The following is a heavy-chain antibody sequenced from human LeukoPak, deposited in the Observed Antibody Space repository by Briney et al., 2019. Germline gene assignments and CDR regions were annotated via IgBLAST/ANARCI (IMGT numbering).Heavy chain of an antibody. D-gene: IGHD2-15*01. CDR2: IYYSGST. J-gene: IGHJ4*02. V-gene: IGHV4-59*01. CDR3: ARSFTPGGLFRY. CDR1: GGSISSYY. Sequence: SETLSLTCTVSGGSISSYYWSWIRQPPGKGLEWIGYIYYSGSTNYNPSLKSRVTISVDTSKNQFSLQLSSVTAADTAVYYCARSFTPGGLFRYWGQGTLVTVSS.